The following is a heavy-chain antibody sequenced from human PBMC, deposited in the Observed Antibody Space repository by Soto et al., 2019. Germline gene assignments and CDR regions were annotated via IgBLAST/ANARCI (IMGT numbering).Heavy chain of an antibody. J-gene: IGHJ4*02. CDR3: ASRPSVLGVPAVDY. D-gene: IGHD2-2*01. CDR1: GYTFTGYY. V-gene: IGHV1-2*02. Sequence: ASEKVSCKASGYTFTGYYMHWVRQAPGQGLEWMGWINPNSGGTNYAQKFQGRVTMTRDTSISTAYMELSRLRSDDTAVYYCASRPSVLGVPAVDYWGQGTLVTVSS. CDR2: INPNSGGT.